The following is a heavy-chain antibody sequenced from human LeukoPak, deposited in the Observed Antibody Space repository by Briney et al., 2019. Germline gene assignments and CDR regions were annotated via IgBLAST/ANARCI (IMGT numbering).Heavy chain of an antibody. CDR1: GYFISSGYY. V-gene: IGHV4-38-2*02. J-gene: IGHJ2*01. CDR3: ARDATDLRYFDWLPEAWYFDL. D-gene: IGHD3-9*01. CDR2: IYHSGRT. Sequence: PSETLSLTCTVSGYFISSGYYWGWIRQPPGKGLEWIGIIYHSGRTDYNPSLKSRVTISEDTSKNQFSLKLSSVTAADTAVYYCARDATDLRYFDWLPEAWYFDLWGRGTLVTVSS.